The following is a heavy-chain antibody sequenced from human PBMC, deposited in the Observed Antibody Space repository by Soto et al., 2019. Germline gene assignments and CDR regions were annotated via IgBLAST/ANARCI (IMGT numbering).Heavy chain of an antibody. CDR1: GYTFTSYG. CDR2: ISSHNGNT. Sequence: QVHLVQSGAEVKKPGASVKVSCKASGYTFTSYGITWVRQAPGQGLEWMGWISSHNGNTDYAQKLQGRVIVTRDTATSTAYMELRSLISDDPAVYYCVRGRYGEHWGQGDLVTVSP. V-gene: IGHV1-18*01. CDR3: VRGRYGEH. D-gene: IGHD3-10*01. J-gene: IGHJ1*01.